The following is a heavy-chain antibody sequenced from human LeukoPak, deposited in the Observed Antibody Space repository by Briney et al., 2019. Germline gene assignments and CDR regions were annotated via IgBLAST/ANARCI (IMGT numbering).Heavy chain of an antibody. Sequence: GESLKISCQGSGYSFTSYWIGWVRQLPGKGLEWMGIIYPGDSDTRYSPSFQGQVTISADMSISTAYLQWSSLKASDTAMYYCARGRSRYSSSWYYYYYGMDVWGQGTTVTVSS. CDR1: GYSFTSYW. CDR3: ARGRSRYSSSWYYYYYGMDV. CDR2: IYPGDSDT. D-gene: IGHD6-13*01. J-gene: IGHJ6*02. V-gene: IGHV5-51*01.